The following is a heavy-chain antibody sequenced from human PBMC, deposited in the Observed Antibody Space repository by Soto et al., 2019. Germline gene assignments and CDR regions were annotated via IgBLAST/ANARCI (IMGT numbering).Heavy chain of an antibody. V-gene: IGHV2-26*01. Sequence: QVTLKESGPVLVKPTETLTLTCTGSGCSLSNARMLVSWIRKPPGTALEWLAHTFSNDEKSYGISLKSRPTISKDTAKSQVGRTMTNMDPVDTATYYCARTTYQCYYYCGMDVWGQGTTVTVSS. J-gene: IGHJ6*02. CDR2: TFSNDEK. CDR3: ARTTYQCYYYCGMDV. CDR1: GCSLSNARML. D-gene: IGHD6-19*01.